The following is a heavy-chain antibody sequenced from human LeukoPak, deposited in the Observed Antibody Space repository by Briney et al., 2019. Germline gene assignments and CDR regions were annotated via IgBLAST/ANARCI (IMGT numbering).Heavy chain of an antibody. CDR1: GGSISNDTHY. D-gene: IGHD2/OR15-2a*01. Sequence: SETLSLTCTVSGGSISNDTHYWGWIRQPPGKGLEWIGNIYYSGSTYYKSSLKSRVTISVDTSKNQFSLKLRSVTATDTAVYYCASVIARRRFDFWGQGTLVTVSS. CDR3: ASVIARRRFDF. CDR2: IYYSGST. J-gene: IGHJ4*02. V-gene: IGHV4-39*01.